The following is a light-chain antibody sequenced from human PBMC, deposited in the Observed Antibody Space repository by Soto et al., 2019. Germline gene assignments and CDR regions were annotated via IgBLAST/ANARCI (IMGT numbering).Light chain of an antibody. J-gene: IGKJ5*01. V-gene: IGKV3-15*01. CDR1: QSVGSN. CDR2: AAS. CDR3: QQYNNWS. Sequence: ERIMTQSPATLSVSPGESATLSCRASQSVGSNLAWYQQKPGQAPRLLIYAASTRATGIPARFSGSGSGTEFTLTISSLQSEDFAVYYCQQYNNWSFGQGTRLEIK.